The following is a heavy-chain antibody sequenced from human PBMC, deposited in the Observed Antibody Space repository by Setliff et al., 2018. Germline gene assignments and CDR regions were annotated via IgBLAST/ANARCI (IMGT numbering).Heavy chain of an antibody. J-gene: IGHJ4*02. CDR2: INPNSGGA. D-gene: IGHD6-25*01. V-gene: IGHV1-2*02. CDR3: ARAGLAAAGRKGVFDH. Sequence: GASVKVSCKASGYTFAGYYMHWVRQAPGQGLEWMGWINPNSGGANYAQKFQGRVTMTRDTSISTGYMELNSLTSDDTAVYYCARAGLAAAGRKGVFDHWGQGTLVTVSS. CDR1: GYTFAGYY.